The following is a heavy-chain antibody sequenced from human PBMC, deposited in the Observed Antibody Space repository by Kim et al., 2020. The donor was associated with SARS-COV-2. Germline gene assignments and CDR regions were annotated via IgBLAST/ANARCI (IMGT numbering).Heavy chain of an antibody. Sequence: GGSLRLSCATSGFTFSAYDMNCVRRAPGKGLEWLSFITKSSTTIYYADSVKGRFTISRDNAKNSLYLQMNSLRDEDTALYYCVRDRMGGAFDIWGQGTMVTVSS. CDR1: GFTFSAYD. CDR2: ITKSSTTI. CDR3: VRDRMGGAFDI. D-gene: IGHD3-16*01. V-gene: IGHV3-48*02. J-gene: IGHJ3*02.